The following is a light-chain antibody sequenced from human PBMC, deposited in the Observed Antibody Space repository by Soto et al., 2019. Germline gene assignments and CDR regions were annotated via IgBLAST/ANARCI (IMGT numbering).Light chain of an antibody. CDR2: EVR. CDR1: SSDVGGYNH. Sequence: QSVLTQPASVSGSPGQSITISCTGTSSDVGGYNHVSWYQQHPGKAPKLIIYEVRNRPSGVSNRLSGSKSGNTASLTISGLQADDEADYYCCSYTSSSIRVFGAGPK. J-gene: IGLJ3*02. CDR3: CSYTSSSIRV. V-gene: IGLV2-14*01.